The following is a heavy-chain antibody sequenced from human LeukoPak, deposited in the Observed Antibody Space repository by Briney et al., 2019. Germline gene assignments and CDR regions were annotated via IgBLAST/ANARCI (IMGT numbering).Heavy chain of an antibody. CDR1: GGTFSSYA. J-gene: IGHJ5*02. D-gene: IGHD3-3*01. CDR2: IIPILGIA. V-gene: IGHV1-69*04. Sequence: SVNVSCKASGGTFSSYAISWVRQAAGQGLEWMGRIIPILGIANYAQKLQGRVTMTTDTSTSTAYMELRSLRSDDTAVYYCARALVGYYDFWSGYYEGWFDPWGQGTLVTVSS. CDR3: ARALVGYYDFWSGYYEGWFDP.